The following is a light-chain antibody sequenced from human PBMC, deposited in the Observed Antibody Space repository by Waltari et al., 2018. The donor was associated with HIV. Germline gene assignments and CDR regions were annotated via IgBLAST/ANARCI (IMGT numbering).Light chain of an antibody. J-gene: IGLJ2*01. CDR3: MLFFRSSYL. CDR2: IST. CDR1: TGPAKIGHY. Sequence: QAVVTQEPSVTVSPGVTVTLNCTSATGPAKIGHYATWFQQRPGQAPRTLFYISTSRLSLTPERFSASLVDVRAALILSTVWPEDEAVYYCMLFFRSSYLFGGGTKVTVL. V-gene: IGLV7-43*01.